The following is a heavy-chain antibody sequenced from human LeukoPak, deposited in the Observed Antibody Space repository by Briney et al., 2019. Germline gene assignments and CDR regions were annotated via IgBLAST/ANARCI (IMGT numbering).Heavy chain of an antibody. J-gene: IGHJ6*02. V-gene: IGHV4-39*07. Sequence: SETLSLTCTVSGGSISSSSYYWGWIRQPPGKGLEWIGSIYYSGSTYYNPSLKSRVTISVDTSKNQFSLKLSSVTAADTAVYYCARDYCSGGSCYGLNYYGMDVWGQGTTVTVSS. CDR3: ARDYCSGGSCYGLNYYGMDV. CDR2: IYYSGST. D-gene: IGHD2-15*01. CDR1: GGSISSSSYY.